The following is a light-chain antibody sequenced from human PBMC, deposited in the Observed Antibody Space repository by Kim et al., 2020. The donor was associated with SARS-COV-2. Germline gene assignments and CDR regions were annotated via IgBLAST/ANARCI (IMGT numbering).Light chain of an antibody. J-gene: IGLJ2*01. CDR1: RLGNKY. CDR2: QDS. V-gene: IGLV3-1*01. Sequence: SVSPGQTASITCSGDRLGNKYVCWYQQKAGQSPVVVIYQDSERPSGIPERFSGSNSGNTATLTISGTQAMDEADYFCHVWDSTTTVFGRGTQLTVL. CDR3: HVWDSTTTV.